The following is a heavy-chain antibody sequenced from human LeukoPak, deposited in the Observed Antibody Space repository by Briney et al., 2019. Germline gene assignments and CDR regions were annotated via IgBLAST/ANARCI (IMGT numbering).Heavy chain of an antibody. V-gene: IGHV7-4-1*02. CDR2: INTNTGNL. D-gene: IGHD3-10*01. CDR1: EYTFTSYD. CDR3: ARDKYMVRGVITEH. Sequence: ASVKVSCKASEYTFTSYDINWVRQAPGQGLEWMGWINTNTGNLTYAQGFTGHFVFSLDTSVDTAYLQINTLKGDDTAVYYCARDKYMVRGVITEHWGQGTLVTVSS. J-gene: IGHJ4*01.